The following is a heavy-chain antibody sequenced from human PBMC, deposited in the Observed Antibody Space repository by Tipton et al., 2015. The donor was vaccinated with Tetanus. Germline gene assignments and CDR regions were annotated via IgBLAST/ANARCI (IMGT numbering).Heavy chain of an antibody. V-gene: IGHV4-4*07. Sequence: LRLSCTVSGGSISSYYWSWIRQPAGKGLEWIGRIYTSGSTNYNPSLKSRVTMSVDTPKNQFSLKLSSVTAADTAVYYCARGDGTGRDYWGQGTLVPVSS. J-gene: IGHJ4*02. CDR3: ARGDGTGRDY. CDR2: IYTSGST. D-gene: IGHD1-26*01. CDR1: GGSISSYY.